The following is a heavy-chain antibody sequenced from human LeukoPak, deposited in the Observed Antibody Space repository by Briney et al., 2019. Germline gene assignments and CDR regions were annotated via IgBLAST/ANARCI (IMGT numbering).Heavy chain of an antibody. Sequence: GGSLRLSCAASGFTFRSYWMHWVRQAPGKGLVWVSRINTGGSSTSYADFVKGRFTISRDNAKNTLYLQMSSLRAEDTAVYYCARDGYAFDIWGQGTMVTVSS. CDR3: ARDGYAFDI. CDR2: INTGGSST. V-gene: IGHV3-74*01. CDR1: GFTFRSYW. J-gene: IGHJ3*02.